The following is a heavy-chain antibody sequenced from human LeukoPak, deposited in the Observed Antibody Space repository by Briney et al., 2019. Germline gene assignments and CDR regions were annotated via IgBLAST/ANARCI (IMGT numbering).Heavy chain of an antibody. CDR1: GYNFIDYY. Sequence: ASVKVSCKTSGYNFIDYYVYWVRQAPGQRLEWMGWINPNGGGTNYAQKFQGRVTMTRDTSITTAYMELSSLRSDDTAVYYCARDNSVEDTAWWFDPWGQGTLVTVSS. CDR2: INPNGGGT. J-gene: IGHJ5*02. V-gene: IGHV1-2*02. CDR3: ARDNSVEDTAWWFDP. D-gene: IGHD2-15*01.